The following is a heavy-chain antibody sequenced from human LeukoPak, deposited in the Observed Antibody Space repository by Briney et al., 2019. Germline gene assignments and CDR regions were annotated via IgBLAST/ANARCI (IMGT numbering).Heavy chain of an antibody. CDR3: ARKLRATVTAYFSDFDY. V-gene: IGHV3-21*01. CDR1: GFTFSSYS. CDR2: ISSSSSYI. D-gene: IGHD2-21*02. Sequence: GGSLRLSCAASGFTFSSYSMNWVRQAPGKGLEWVSSISSSSSYIYYADSVKGRFTISRDDAKHSLYLQMDSLRAEDTAVYYCARKLRATVTAYFSDFDYWGQGTLVTVSS. J-gene: IGHJ4*02.